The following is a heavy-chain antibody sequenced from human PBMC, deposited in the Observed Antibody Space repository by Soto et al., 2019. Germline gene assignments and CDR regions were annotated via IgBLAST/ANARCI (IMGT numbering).Heavy chain of an antibody. CDR1: GYTFTSYG. D-gene: IGHD3-10*01. Sequence: ASVKVSCKASGYTFTSYGISWVRQAPGQGLEWMGWISAYNGNTNYAQKLQGRVTMTTDTSTSTAYMELRSLRSDDTAVYYCARDTSGVVYYYGSGRDAFDIWGQGTMVTVSS. V-gene: IGHV1-18*01. J-gene: IGHJ3*02. CDR3: ARDTSGVVYYYGSGRDAFDI. CDR2: ISAYNGNT.